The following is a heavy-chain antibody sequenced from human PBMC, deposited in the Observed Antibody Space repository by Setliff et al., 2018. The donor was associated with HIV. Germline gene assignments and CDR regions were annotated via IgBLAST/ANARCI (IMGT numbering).Heavy chain of an antibody. CDR3: ARPLDYYYDSSGYSGAFDI. J-gene: IGHJ3*02. Sequence: GASVKVSCKASGGTFSSYAISWVRQAPGQGLEWMGGIIPILGIANYAQKFQGRVTITADKSTSTAYMGLSSLRSEDTAVYYCARPLDYYYDSSGYSGAFDIWGQGTMVTVSS. D-gene: IGHD3-22*01. CDR2: IIPILGIA. V-gene: IGHV1-69*10. CDR1: GGTFSSYA.